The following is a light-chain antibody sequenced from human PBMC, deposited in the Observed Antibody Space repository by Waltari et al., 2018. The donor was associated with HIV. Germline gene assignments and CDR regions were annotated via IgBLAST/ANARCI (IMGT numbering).Light chain of an antibody. J-gene: IGKJ1*01. CDR1: QDIRKN. CDR3: QVYNTWRPWT. V-gene: IGKV3-15*01. CDR2: GPS. Sequence: EIVMTQSPATLSVSLGETASLSCRASQDIRKNVAWYQQKLGQAPRLLIYGPSIRATGSPARFTCSGSGTEFSLTIDSLQSEDVAVYYWQVYNTWRPWTFGQGTKVEI.